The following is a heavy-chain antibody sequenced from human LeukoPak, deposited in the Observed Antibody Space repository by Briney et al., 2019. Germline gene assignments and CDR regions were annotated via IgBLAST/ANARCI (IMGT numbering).Heavy chain of an antibody. Sequence: GGSLRLSCAASGFTFSSYAMHWVRQAPGKGLEWVAVISYDGSNKYYADSVKGGFTISRDNSKNTLYLQMNSLRAEDTAVYYCAREAAVAGYFDYWGQGTLVTVSS. V-gene: IGHV3-30*04. CDR2: ISYDGSNK. CDR3: AREAAVAGYFDY. J-gene: IGHJ4*02. CDR1: GFTFSSYA. D-gene: IGHD6-19*01.